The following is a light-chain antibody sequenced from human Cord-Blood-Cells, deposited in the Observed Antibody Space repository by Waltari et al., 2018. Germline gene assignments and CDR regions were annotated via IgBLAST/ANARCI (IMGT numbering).Light chain of an antibody. J-gene: IGLJ2*01. V-gene: IGLV2-14*01. CDR3: SSYTSSSTLVV. CDR2: EVS. CDR1: SSDVGGYNY. Sequence: QSALTQPASVSGSPGQSITISCTGTSSDVGGYNYVSWYQQHPGKAPKLMIYEVSNRPSGVSNRFSGSTAGNTASLTISGLKAEDEADYYCSSYTSSSTLVVFGGGTKLTVL.